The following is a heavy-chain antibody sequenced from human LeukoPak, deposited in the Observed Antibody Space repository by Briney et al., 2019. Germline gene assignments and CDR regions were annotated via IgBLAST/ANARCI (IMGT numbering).Heavy chain of an antibody. V-gene: IGHV1-18*01. CDR1: GYTFTSYG. D-gene: IGHD3-22*01. J-gene: IGHJ4*02. Sequence: ASVKVSCKASGYTFTSYGISWVRQAPGQGLEWMGWVSAYNGNTNYAQKLQGRVTMTTDTSTSTAYMELRSLRSDDTAVYYCARDRPDSSGYYFHYFDYWGQGTLVTVSS. CDR3: ARDRPDSSGYYFHYFDY. CDR2: VSAYNGNT.